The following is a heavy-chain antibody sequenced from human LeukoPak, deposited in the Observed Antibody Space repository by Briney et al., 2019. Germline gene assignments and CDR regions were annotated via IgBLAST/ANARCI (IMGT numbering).Heavy chain of an antibody. CDR2: IWYDGSNK. D-gene: IGHD6-6*01. J-gene: IGHJ6*02. Sequence: GGSLRLSCAASGFTFSSYGMHWVRQAPGKGLEWVTVIWYDGSNKYYADSVKGRFTISRDNSKNTLYLQMNSLRAEDTAVYYCARKSKYSTSSPFGYYYYGMDVWGQGTTVTVSS. CDR3: ARKSKYSTSSPFGYYYYGMDV. V-gene: IGHV3-33*01. CDR1: GFTFSSYG.